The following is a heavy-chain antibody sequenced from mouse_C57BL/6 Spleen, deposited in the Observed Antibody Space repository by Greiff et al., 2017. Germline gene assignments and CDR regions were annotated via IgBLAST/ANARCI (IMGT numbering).Heavy chain of an antibody. V-gene: IGHV1-80*01. Sequence: QVQLKQSGAELVKPGASVKISCKASGYAFSSYWMNWVKQRPGKGLEWIGQIYPGDGDTNYNGKFKGKATLTADKSSSTAYMQLSSLTSEDSAVYFCAYGSSWDYFDYWGQGTTLTVSS. D-gene: IGHD1-1*01. CDR2: IYPGDGDT. J-gene: IGHJ2*01. CDR3: AYGSSWDYFDY. CDR1: GYAFSSYW.